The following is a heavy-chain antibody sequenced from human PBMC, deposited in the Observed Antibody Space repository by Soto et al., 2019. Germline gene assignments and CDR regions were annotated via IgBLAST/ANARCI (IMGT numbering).Heavy chain of an antibody. CDR2: IIPIFGTA. J-gene: IGHJ5*02. Sequence: QVQLVQSGAEVKKPGSSVKVSCKASGGTFSSYAISWVRQAPGQGLEWMGGIIPIFGTANYAQKFQGRVTITADESTSTAYMELSSLRSEDTAVNYCARVQWYSSGWYEGWFDPWGQGTLVTVSS. D-gene: IGHD6-19*01. V-gene: IGHV1-69*01. CDR3: ARVQWYSSGWYEGWFDP. CDR1: GGTFSSYA.